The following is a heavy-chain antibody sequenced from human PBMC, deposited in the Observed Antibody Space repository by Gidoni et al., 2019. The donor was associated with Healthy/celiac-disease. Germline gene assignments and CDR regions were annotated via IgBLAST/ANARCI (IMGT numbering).Heavy chain of an antibody. J-gene: IGHJ4*02. V-gene: IGHV2-5*01. CDR2: IYWNDVK. Sequence: QITLKESGPTLVKPTKTLTLTCTFSGFSLSNSGVGVGWIRQSPGQALEWLALIYWNDVKRYSPSLKISLPITKDTSKNQVVLTMTHMDPVDTATYYCAHRITMVRGTGWRYYFDYLGQGTLVTVSS. CDR3: AHRITMVRGTGWRYYFDY. D-gene: IGHD3-10*01. CDR1: GFSLSNSGVG.